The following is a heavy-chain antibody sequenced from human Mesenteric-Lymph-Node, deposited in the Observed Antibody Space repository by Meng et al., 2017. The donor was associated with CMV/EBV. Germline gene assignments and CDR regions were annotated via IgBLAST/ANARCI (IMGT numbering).Heavy chain of an antibody. CDR2: IWYDGSNK. CDR3: AKILEPYGSNTLQGMDV. J-gene: IGHJ6*02. Sequence: GESLKISCAASGFTFSSYGMHWVRQAPGKGLEWVAIIWYDGSNKYYAESVKGRFTISKDNAKNILYLQMNSLRAEDKAVYYCAKILEPYGSNTLQGMDVWGQGTTVTVSS. CDR1: GFTFSSYG. D-gene: IGHD2-2*01. V-gene: IGHV3-33*06.